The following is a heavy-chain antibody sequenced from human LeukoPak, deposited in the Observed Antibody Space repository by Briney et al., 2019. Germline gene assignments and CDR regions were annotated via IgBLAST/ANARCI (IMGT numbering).Heavy chain of an antibody. J-gene: IGHJ4*02. Sequence: PSETLSLTCTVSGGSIGSYYWSWIRQPPGKGLEWIGYIYYSGTTNYNPSLKSRVTISVDTSKNQFSLKLSSVTAADTAVYYCARYSSSNYYFDYWGQGTLVTVSS. CDR3: ARYSSSNYYFDY. D-gene: IGHD6-6*01. V-gene: IGHV4-59*01. CDR2: IYYSGTT. CDR1: GGSIGSYY.